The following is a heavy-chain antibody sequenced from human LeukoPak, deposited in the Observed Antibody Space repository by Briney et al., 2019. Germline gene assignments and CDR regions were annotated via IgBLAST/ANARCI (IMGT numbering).Heavy chain of an antibody. J-gene: IGHJ4*02. CDR2: ISGSGGST. CDR3: AKRGVVIRVILVGFHKEAYYFDS. Sequence: GGSLRLSCAVPGITLSNYGMSWVRQAPGKGLEWVAGISGSGGSTYYADSVKGRFTISRDNSKNTLYLQMISLRAEDTAVYFCAKRGVVIRVILVGFHKEAYYFDSWGQGALVTVSS. CDR1: GITLSNYG. V-gene: IGHV3-23*01. D-gene: IGHD3-22*01.